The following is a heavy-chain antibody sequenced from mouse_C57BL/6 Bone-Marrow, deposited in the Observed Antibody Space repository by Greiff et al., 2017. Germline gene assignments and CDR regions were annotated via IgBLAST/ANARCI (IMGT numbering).Heavy chain of an antibody. CDR3: ARWEYSNYGAMDD. D-gene: IGHD2-5*01. CDR2: INPNNGGT. Sequence: EVQLQQSGPELVKPGASVKISCKASGYTFTDYYMNWVKQSHGKSLEWIGDINPNNGGTSYNQKFKGKATLTVDKSSSTAYMELRSLTSEDSAVYYCARWEYSNYGAMDDWGQGTSVTVSS. J-gene: IGHJ4*01. V-gene: IGHV1-26*01. CDR1: GYTFTDYY.